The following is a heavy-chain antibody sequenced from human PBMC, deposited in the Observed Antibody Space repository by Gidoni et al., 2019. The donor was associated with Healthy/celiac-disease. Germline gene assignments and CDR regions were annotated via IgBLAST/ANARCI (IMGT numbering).Heavy chain of an antibody. CDR1: GYTFTGYS. CDR2: INPNSGGT. V-gene: IGHV1-2*02. J-gene: IGHJ6*02. CDR3: ANQSGEQWLAPEVHGMDV. D-gene: IGHD6-19*01. Sequence: QVQLVQSGAEVQKPRASVKVSCKASGYTFTGYSMHWVRQAPGQGLEWMGWINPNSGGTNYAQKFQGRVTMTRDTSISTAYMELSRLRSDDTAVYYCANQSGEQWLAPEVHGMDVWGQGTTVTVSS.